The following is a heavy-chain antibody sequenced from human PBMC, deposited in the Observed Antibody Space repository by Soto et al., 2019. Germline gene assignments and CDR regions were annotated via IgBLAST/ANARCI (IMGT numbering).Heavy chain of an antibody. CDR1: GDSISSPNW. CDR2: MFASGSS. Sequence: QVQLQKSGPGLVKPSETLSLTCAVSGDSISSPNWWSWYRQTPGKGLELIGEMFASGSSNYNPSLNGRVTISLDTSKNHFSLKLTSLTAADTAIYYCAREGFDHRPDYWGQGIPVTVSS. CDR3: AREGFDHRPDY. V-gene: IGHV4-4*02. J-gene: IGHJ4*02.